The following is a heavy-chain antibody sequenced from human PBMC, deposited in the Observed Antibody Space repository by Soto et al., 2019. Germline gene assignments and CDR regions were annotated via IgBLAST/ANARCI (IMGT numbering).Heavy chain of an antibody. J-gene: IGHJ6*03. CDR1: GFTVSSNY. CDR2: IYSGGST. CDR3: ARGRSSSGAHHSYYYDRDV. Sequence: EVQLVESGGGLVQPGGSLRLSCAASGFTVSSNYMSWVRQAPGKGLEWVSVIYSGGSTYYADSVKGRFTISRDNSKNTWYLKRNGGRAEDRAVYYGARGRSSSGAHHSYYYDRDVGGKGPTVTVSS. D-gene: IGHD6-13*01. V-gene: IGHV3-66*01.